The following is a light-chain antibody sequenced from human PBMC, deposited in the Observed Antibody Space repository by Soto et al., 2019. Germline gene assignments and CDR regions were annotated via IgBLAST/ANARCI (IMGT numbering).Light chain of an antibody. CDR3: QHYNNWPPDYT. V-gene: IGKV3-15*01. J-gene: IGKJ2*01. CDR2: GAS. Sequence: EIVLTQSPGTLSLSPGETATLSCRAIQSIRSYLAWYQQKAGQAPRLLIYGASMRATGVPTRFSGSGSGTEFTLTISSLQSEDFALYYCQHYNNWPPDYTFGQGTKVDIK. CDR1: QSIRSY.